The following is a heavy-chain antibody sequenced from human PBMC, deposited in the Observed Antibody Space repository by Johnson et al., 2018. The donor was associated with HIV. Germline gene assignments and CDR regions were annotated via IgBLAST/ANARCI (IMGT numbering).Heavy chain of an antibody. D-gene: IGHD3-3*01. J-gene: IGHJ3*02. Sequence: VQLVESGGGLFQPGGSLRLSCAASGFTVSSNYMNWVRQAPGKGLEWVSVIYSGGSTYYTDPVKGRFTISRDNSKNALYLQMHNLTTEDTAVYYCAKGYYDSPFGFDIWGQGTMVIVSS. CDR1: GFTVSSNY. V-gene: IGHV3-66*03. CDR2: IYSGGST. CDR3: AKGYYDSPFGFDI.